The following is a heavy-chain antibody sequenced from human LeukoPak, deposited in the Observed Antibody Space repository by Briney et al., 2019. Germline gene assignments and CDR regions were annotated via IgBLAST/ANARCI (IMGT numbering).Heavy chain of an antibody. J-gene: IGHJ4*02. D-gene: IGHD3-10*01. CDR2: IIPIFGTA. V-gene: IGHV1-69*01. CDR3: ARLTPDVVGGALDY. Sequence: SVKVSCKASGGTFSSYAISWVRQAPGQGLEWMGGIIPIFGTANYAQKFQGRVTITADESTGTAYMELSSLRSEDTAVYYCARLTPDVVGGALDYWGQGTLVTVSS. CDR1: GGTFSSYA.